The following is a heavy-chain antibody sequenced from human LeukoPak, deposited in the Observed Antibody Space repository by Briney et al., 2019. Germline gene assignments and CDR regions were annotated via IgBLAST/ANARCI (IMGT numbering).Heavy chain of an antibody. D-gene: IGHD6-19*01. CDR2: IHYSGST. CDR1: GGSISSYH. Sequence: PSETLSLTCTVSGGSISSYHWSWIRQPPGKGLEWIGYIHYSGSTNYNPSLKSRATISVDTSKNQFSLKLSSVTAADTAVYYCARWYSSGWAFDYWGQGTLVTVSS. V-gene: IGHV4-59*08. CDR3: ARWYSSGWAFDY. J-gene: IGHJ4*02.